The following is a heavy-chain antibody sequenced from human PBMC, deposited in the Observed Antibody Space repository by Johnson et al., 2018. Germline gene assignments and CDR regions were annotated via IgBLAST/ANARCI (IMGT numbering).Heavy chain of an antibody. Sequence: VQLVQSGGGVVQPGRSLRLSCAASGFSFSNYGMHWVRQAPGKGLEWAAVISYDGSNKYYADSVRGRFTISRDNSKNTLYLKMNRLRVEDTAVYYCAKGYCSSSRCQLEYYEPVDVWGKGTTVTVSS. CDR2: ISYDGSNK. D-gene: IGHD2-2*01. V-gene: IGHV3-30*18. J-gene: IGHJ6*04. CDR1: GFSFSNYG. CDR3: AKGYCSSSRCQLEYYEPVDV.